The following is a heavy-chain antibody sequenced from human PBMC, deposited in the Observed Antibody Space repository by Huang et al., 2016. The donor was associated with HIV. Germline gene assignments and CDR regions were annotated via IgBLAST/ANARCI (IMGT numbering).Heavy chain of an antibody. CDR2: SIPSFGTT. V-gene: IGHV1-69*13. Sequence: VQLIQSGAEVKQTGSSVRVSCRASEGTFSSYSIGWMRQAPGQGLEWMGGSIPSFGTTTDAQKFQGRVSIAADESTSTAYMDLNSLRSEDTAVYYCARAALVNNQYFDYWGQGTLVTVSS. CDR1: EGTFSSYS. D-gene: IGHD5-18*01. CDR3: ARAALVNNQYFDY. J-gene: IGHJ4*02.